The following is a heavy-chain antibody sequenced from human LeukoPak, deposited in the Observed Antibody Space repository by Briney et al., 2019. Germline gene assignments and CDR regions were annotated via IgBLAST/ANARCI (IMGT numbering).Heavy chain of an antibody. Sequence: TGGSLRLSCAASGFTFSNYSMNWVRQAPGKGREWVSFISSSTYIYYADSLKGRFTITRDNAKNSLYLQMNSLRAEDTAVYYCARDGVAELMSALDYWGQGILVTVSS. D-gene: IGHD1-26*01. CDR2: ISSSTYI. CDR3: ARDGVAELMSALDY. V-gene: IGHV3-21*06. J-gene: IGHJ4*02. CDR1: GFTFSNYS.